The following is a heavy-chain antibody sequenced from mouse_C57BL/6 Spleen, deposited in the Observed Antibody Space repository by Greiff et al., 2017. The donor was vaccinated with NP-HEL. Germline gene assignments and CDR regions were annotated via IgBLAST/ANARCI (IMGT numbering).Heavy chain of an antibody. J-gene: IGHJ2*01. CDR2: IRNKANGYTT. V-gene: IGHV7-3*01. CDR1: GFTFTDYY. CDR3: ARWGTGTDY. Sequence: EVKLMESGGGLVQPGGSLSLSCAASGFTFTDYYMSWVRQPPGKALEWLGFIRNKANGYTTEYSASVKGRFTISRDNSQSILYLQMNALRAEDSATYYGARWGTGTDYWGQGTTLTVSS. D-gene: IGHD4-1*01.